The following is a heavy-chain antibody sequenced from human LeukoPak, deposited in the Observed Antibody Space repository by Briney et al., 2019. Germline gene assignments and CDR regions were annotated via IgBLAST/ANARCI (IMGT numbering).Heavy chain of an antibody. Sequence: GGSLRLSCAASGFTFSSYVMSWVRQAPGKGLEWVSGISGSGGSTYYADSVKGRFTISRDNSKNTLYLQMNSLRAEDTAVYYCAKDLQYGSGSYSDYFDYWGQGTLVTASS. D-gene: IGHD3-10*01. V-gene: IGHV3-23*01. J-gene: IGHJ4*02. CDR2: ISGSGGST. CDR3: AKDLQYGSGSYSDYFDY. CDR1: GFTFSSYV.